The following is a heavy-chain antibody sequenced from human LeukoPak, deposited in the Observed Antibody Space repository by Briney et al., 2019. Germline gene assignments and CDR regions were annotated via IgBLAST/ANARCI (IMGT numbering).Heavy chain of an antibody. Sequence: SETLSLTCTVSGGSISSGGYYWSWIRQPPGKGLEWIAYIDHSGSTYYNPSLKSRVTISVDRSKNQFSLKLSSVTAADTAVYYCARDHHYDFWSGQNWFDPWGQGTLVTVSS. CDR3: ARDHHYDFWSGQNWFDP. J-gene: IGHJ5*02. CDR1: GGSISSGGYY. D-gene: IGHD3-3*01. V-gene: IGHV4-30-2*01. CDR2: IDHSGST.